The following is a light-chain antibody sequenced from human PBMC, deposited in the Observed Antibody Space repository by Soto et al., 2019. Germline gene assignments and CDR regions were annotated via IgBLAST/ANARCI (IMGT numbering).Light chain of an antibody. J-gene: IGLJ2*01. V-gene: IGLV1-40*01. CDR2: GNS. CDR1: SSNIGAGYD. CDR3: QSYDSSVSKVV. Sequence: QSVPTQPPSVSGAPGQRVTISCTGSSSNIGAGYDVHWYQQLPGTAPKLLIYGNSNRPSGVPDRFSGSKSGTSASLAITGLQAEDAADYYCQSYDSSVSKVVFGGGTTVTVL.